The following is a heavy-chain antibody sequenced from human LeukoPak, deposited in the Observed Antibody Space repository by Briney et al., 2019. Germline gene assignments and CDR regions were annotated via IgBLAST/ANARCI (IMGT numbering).Heavy chain of an antibody. CDR3: ARARMGSAYDYFDY. Sequence: ASVKVSCKASGYTFTGYYIHWVRQAPGQGLEWMGWNNPNSGGTNFAQKFQGRFTMTRDTSTTTAYMELSSLRSDGTAVYYCARARMGSAYDYFDYWGQGTLVTVSS. CDR2: NNPNSGGT. CDR1: GYTFTGYY. D-gene: IGHD5-12*01. V-gene: IGHV1-2*02. J-gene: IGHJ4*02.